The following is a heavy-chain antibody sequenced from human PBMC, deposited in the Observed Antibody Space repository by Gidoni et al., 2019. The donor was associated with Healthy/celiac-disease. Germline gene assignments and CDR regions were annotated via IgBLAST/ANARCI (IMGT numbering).Heavy chain of an antibody. V-gene: IGHV3-66*01. J-gene: IGHJ4*02. Sequence: EVQLVASGGGLVQPGGSLRLSCAASGFTVSSNYMSWVRQAPGKGLEWVSVIYSGGSTYYADSVKGRFTISRDNSKNTLYLQMNSLRAEDTAVYYCARDDRGLGGTAMVTNTFAFDYWGQGTLVTVSS. CDR1: GFTVSSNY. CDR2: IYSGGST. D-gene: IGHD5-18*01. CDR3: ARDDRGLGGTAMVTNTFAFDY.